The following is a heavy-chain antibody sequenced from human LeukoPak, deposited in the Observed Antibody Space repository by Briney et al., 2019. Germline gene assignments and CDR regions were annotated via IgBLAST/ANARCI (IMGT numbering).Heavy chain of an antibody. CDR3: AKDQYYYDSSGYYREGGFDY. Sequence: GGSLRLSCAASGFTFSSYSMNWVRQAPGKGLEWVSSISSSSSYIYYADSVKGRFTISRDNSKNTLYLQMNSLRAEDTAVYYCAKDQYYYDSSGYYREGGFDYWGQGTLVTVSS. V-gene: IGHV3-21*01. J-gene: IGHJ4*02. CDR2: ISSSSSYI. CDR1: GFTFSSYS. D-gene: IGHD3-22*01.